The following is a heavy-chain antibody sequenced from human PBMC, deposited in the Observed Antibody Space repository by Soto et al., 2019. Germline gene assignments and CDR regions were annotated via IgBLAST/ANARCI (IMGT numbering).Heavy chain of an antibody. D-gene: IGHD2-15*01. Sequence: SETLSLTCTVSGGSISSYYWSWIRQPPGKGLEWIGYIYYSGSTNYNPSLKSRVTISVDTSKNQFSLKLSSVTAADTAVYYCARDRGVAAPNYCGMDVWGQGTTVTVSS. CDR1: GGSISSYY. CDR3: ARDRGVAAPNYCGMDV. CDR2: IYYSGST. V-gene: IGHV4-59*01. J-gene: IGHJ6*02.